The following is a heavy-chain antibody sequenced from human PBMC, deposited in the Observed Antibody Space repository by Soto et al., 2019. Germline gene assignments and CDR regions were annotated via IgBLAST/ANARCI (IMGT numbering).Heavy chain of an antibody. CDR3: ARAAFYYSHGTGYYPDY. V-gene: IGHV4-31*03. J-gene: IGHJ4*02. Sequence: TLSLTCTVSGTSTSSGVYYWSLIRQHPGKGLEWIGYIYYSGDTYYNPSLKSRVIISIDTSKNQFSLKVSSVTAADTAVYYCARAAFYYSHGTGYYPDYWGRGTLVTVSS. CDR2: IYYSGDT. D-gene: IGHD3-22*01. CDR1: GTSTSSGVYY.